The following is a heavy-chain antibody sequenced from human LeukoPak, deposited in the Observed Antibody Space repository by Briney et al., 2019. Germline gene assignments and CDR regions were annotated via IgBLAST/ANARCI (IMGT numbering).Heavy chain of an antibody. CDR1: GGSISGGSYY. CDR2: IYYSGST. J-gene: IGHJ4*02. CDR3: ARGEYGLFDY. V-gene: IGHV4-61*01. Sequence: SQTLSLTCTVSGGSISGGSYYWSWIRQPPGKGLEWIGYIYYSGSTKYNLSLKSRVTISVDTSKNQLSLKLSSVAAADTAVYYCARGEYGLFDYWGQGTLVTVSS. D-gene: IGHD2/OR15-2a*01.